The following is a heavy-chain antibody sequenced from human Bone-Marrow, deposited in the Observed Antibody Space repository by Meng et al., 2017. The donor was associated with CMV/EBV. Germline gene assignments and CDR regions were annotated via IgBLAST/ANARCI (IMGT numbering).Heavy chain of an antibody. CDR1: GFTFSSYA. D-gene: IGHD6-13*01. J-gene: IGHJ4*02. Sequence: GESLKISCAASGFTFSSYAMSWVRQAPGKGLEWVSAISGSGGSTYYADSVKGRFTISRDNSKNTLYLQMNSLRAEDTAVYYCAREGAAADDGFDYWGQGTLVTVSS. CDR2: ISGSGGST. CDR3: AREGAAADDGFDY. V-gene: IGHV3-23*01.